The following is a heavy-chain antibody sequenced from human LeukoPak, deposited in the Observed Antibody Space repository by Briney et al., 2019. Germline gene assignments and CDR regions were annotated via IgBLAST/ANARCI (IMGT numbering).Heavy chain of an antibody. Sequence: ASVKVSCKASGYTFTSSDINWVRKATGQVLEWIGWMNPNSGKTGYAQKFQGRVTITRSTSLSTAHIELSSLRSEDTAVYYCARVLSRAAAATGYWGQGTLVTVSS. V-gene: IGHV1-8*01. J-gene: IGHJ4*02. CDR3: ARVLSRAAAATGY. CDR2: MNPNSGKT. D-gene: IGHD6-13*01. CDR1: GYTFTSSD.